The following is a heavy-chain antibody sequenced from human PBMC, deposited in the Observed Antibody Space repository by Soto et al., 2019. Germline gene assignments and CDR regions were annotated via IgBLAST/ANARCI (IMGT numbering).Heavy chain of an antibody. CDR1: GGSISSSSYY. CDR3: ARSAPTPTYISWFDP. Sequence: SETLSLTCTVSGGSISSSSYYWGWIRQPPGKGLEWIGSIYYSGSTYYNPSLKSRVTISVDTSKNQFSLKLSSVTAADTAVYYCARSAPTPTYISWFDPWGQGTLVTVSS. V-gene: IGHV4-39*01. D-gene: IGHD2-15*01. J-gene: IGHJ5*02. CDR2: IYYSGST.